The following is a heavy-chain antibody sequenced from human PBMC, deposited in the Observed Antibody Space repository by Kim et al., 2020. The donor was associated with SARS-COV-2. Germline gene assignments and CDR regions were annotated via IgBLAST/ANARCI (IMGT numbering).Heavy chain of an antibody. J-gene: IGHJ5*02. V-gene: IGHV4-34*01. CDR3: AYRAGWFDP. D-gene: IGHD3-16*02. CDR1: GGSFSGYY. CDR2: INHSGST. Sequence: SETLSLTCAVYGGSFSGYYWSWIRQPPGKGLEWIGEINHSGSTNYNQSLKSRVTISVDTSKNQFSLKLSSVTAADTAVYYCAYRAGWFDPWGQGTLVTVSS.